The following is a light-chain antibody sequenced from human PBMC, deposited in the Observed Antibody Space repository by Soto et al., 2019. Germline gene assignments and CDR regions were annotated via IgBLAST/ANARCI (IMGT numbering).Light chain of an antibody. V-gene: IGKV3-20*01. J-gene: IGKJ4*01. Sequence: EIVLMQSPGTLALSPGDTATLSCRTSQSVDTKYLAWYQQKPGQAPRLLIYGTSRRAPASPDRISGSGSGTDFTLTISRLEPEDFAVYYCQQYGTSPLTFGGGTKVDIK. CDR1: QSVDTKY. CDR2: GTS. CDR3: QQYGTSPLT.